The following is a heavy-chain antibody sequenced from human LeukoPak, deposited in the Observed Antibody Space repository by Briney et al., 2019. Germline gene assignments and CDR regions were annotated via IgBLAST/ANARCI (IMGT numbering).Heavy chain of an antibody. CDR3: ARDPYAYDILTGRL. CDR2: IKQDGSEK. D-gene: IGHD3-9*01. V-gene: IGHV3-7*01. CDR1: GLTFSSYW. J-gene: IGHJ4*02. Sequence: GGSLRLSCAASGLTFSSYWMSWVRQAPGKGLEWVANIKQDGSEKYYVDSVKGRFTISRDNAKSSLYLQMNSLRAEDTAVYYCARDPYAYDILTGRLWGQGTLVTVSS.